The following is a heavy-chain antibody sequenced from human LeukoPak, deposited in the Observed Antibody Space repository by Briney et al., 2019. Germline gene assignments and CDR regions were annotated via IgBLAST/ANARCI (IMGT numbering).Heavy chain of an antibody. V-gene: IGHV1-69*05. CDR1: GGTFSSYA. Sequence: SVKVSCKASGGTFSSYAISWVRQAPGQGLEWMGGIIPIFGTANYAQKFQGRVTITTDESTSTAYMELSGLRSEDTAVYYCAREPYYDSSGYLPNWGQGTLVTVSS. D-gene: IGHD3-22*01. J-gene: IGHJ4*02. CDR2: IIPIFGTA. CDR3: AREPYYDSSGYLPN.